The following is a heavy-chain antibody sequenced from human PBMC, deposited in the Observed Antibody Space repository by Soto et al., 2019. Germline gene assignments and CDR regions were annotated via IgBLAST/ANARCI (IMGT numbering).Heavy chain of an antibody. CDR3: ARRYGDAFDI. Sequence: QVQLQESGPGLVKPSETLSLTCTVSGGSISSYYWSWIRQPPGKGLEWIGDIYYSGSNNYNPSLKSRVTISVDTSKNQFSLKLSSVTAADTAVYYCARRYGDAFDIWGQGTMVPVSS. J-gene: IGHJ3*02. V-gene: IGHV4-59*08. D-gene: IGHD4-17*01. CDR1: GGSISSYY. CDR2: IYYSGSN.